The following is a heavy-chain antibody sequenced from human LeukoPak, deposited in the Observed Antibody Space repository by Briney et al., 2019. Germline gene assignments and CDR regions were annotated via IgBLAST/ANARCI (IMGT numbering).Heavy chain of an antibody. CDR3: ARASVGATVWFDP. CDR1: GYSFTSYW. V-gene: IGHV5-51*01. D-gene: IGHD1-26*01. J-gene: IGHJ5*02. Sequence: GESLKISCTGSGYSFTSYWIGWVRQMPGKGLEWMGIIYPGDSDTRYSPSFQGQVTISADKSISTAYLQWSSLKASDAAMYYGARASVGATVWFDPWGQGTLVTVSS. CDR2: IYPGDSDT.